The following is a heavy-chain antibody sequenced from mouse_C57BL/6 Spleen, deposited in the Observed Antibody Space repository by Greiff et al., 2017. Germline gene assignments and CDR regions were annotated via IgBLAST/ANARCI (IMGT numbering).Heavy chain of an antibody. CDR3: ARGWDYAMDY. D-gene: IGHD3-3*01. V-gene: IGHV1-59*01. CDR1: GYTFTSYW. CDR2: IDPSDSYT. J-gene: IGHJ4*01. Sequence: QVQLQQPGAELVRPGTSVKLSCKASGYTFTSYWMHWVKQRPGQGLEWIGVIDPSDSYTNYNQKFKGKATLTVDTSSSTAYMQLSSLTSEDSAVYYCARGWDYAMDYWGQGTSVTVSS.